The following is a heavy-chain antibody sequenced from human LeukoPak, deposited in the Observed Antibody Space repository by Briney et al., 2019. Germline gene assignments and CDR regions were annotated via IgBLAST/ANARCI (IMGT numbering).Heavy chain of an antibody. CDR1: GFTFSSYA. J-gene: IGHJ5*02. V-gene: IGHV3-30-3*01. CDR2: ISYDGSNK. CDR3: ARDLEGMTTTARWFDP. Sequence: GGSLRLSCAASGFTFSSYAMHWVRQAPGKWLEWVAVISYDGSNKYYADSVKGRFTISRDNSKNTLYLQMNSLRAEDTAVYYCARDLEGMTTTARWFDPWGQGTLVTVSS. D-gene: IGHD4-17*01.